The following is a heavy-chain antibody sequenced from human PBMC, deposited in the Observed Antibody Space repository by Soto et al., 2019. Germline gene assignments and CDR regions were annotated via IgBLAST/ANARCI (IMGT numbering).Heavy chain of an antibody. CDR2: IYSGGTT. V-gene: IGHV3-53*01. D-gene: IGHD3-10*01. Sequence: GGSLRLSCAASGFSVSSSQMNWVRQAPGKGLEWVSVIYSGGTTYYAVSVKGRFTISRDNSKNTLYLQMNSLRAEDTAVYYCARLGPYASGTYLFRYNWFGPWGQGTWVT. J-gene: IGHJ5*02. CDR1: GFSVSSSQ. CDR3: ARLGPYASGTYLFRYNWFGP.